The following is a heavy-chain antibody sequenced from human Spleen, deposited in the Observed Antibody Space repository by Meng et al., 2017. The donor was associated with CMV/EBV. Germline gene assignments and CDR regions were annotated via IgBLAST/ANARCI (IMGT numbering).Heavy chain of an antibody. CDR2: INWNGNNI. J-gene: IGHJ4*02. CDR3: ARGGMDSKPSDY. V-gene: IGHV3-20*03. Sequence: SAASGFTFDNHGMSWVRQAPGKGLEWVSGINWNGNNIDYVDSVKGRFTMSRDNAKKSLYLQMNSLRAEDTALYYCARGGMDSKPSDYWGQGTLVTVSS. CDR1: GFTFDNHG. D-gene: IGHD3-22*01.